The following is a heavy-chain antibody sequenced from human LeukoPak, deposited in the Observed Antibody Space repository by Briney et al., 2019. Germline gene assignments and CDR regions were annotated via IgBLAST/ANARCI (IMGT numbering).Heavy chain of an antibody. J-gene: IGHJ4*02. D-gene: IGHD3-10*01. CDR3: AKEFGVVRGVIIAY. CDR2: INSDGSRI. V-gene: IGHV3-74*01. Sequence: GGSLRLSCAASGFNFSSSWMHWVRQAPGKGLVWVSRINSDGSRISYADSVKGRFTISRDNSKNTLYLQMNSLRAEDTAVYYCAKEFGVVRGVIIAYWGQGTLVTVSS. CDR1: GFNFSSSW.